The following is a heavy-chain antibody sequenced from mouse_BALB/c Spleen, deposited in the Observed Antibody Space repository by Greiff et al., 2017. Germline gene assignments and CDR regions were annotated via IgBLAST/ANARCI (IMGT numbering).Heavy chain of an antibody. Sequence: EVKVVESGGGLVQPGGSLKLSCAASGFTFSSYGMSWVRQTPDKRLELVATINSNGGSTYYPDSVKGRFTISRDNAKNTLYLQMSSLKSEDTAMYYCARQGDGSWFAYWGQGTLVTVSA. D-gene: IGHD2-3*01. CDR1: GFTFSSYG. CDR2: INSNGGST. CDR3: ARQGDGSWFAY. J-gene: IGHJ3*01. V-gene: IGHV5-6-3*01.